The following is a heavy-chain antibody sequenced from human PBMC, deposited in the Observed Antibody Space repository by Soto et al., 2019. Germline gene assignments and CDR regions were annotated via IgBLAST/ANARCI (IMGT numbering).Heavy chain of an antibody. CDR3: ASTLGSGYDQGRVSSYGMDV. D-gene: IGHD5-12*01. V-gene: IGHV4-31*03. CDR1: GGSISSGGYY. J-gene: IGHJ6*02. Sequence: QVQLQESGPGLVKPSQTLSLTCTVSGGSISSGGYYWSWIRQHPGKGLEWIGYIYYSGSTYYNPSLKSRVTISVDTPKNQFSLKLSSVTAADTAVYYCASTLGSGYDQGRVSSYGMDVWGQGTTVTVSS. CDR2: IYYSGST.